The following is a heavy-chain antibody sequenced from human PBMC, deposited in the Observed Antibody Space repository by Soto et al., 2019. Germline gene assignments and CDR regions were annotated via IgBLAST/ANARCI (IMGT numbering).Heavy chain of an antibody. Sequence: GGSLRLSCSASGFTFSGYAMHWVRQAPGKGLDYISGIGSDGADTYYADSVKGRFTISRDNSKNTLSLQMTSLRVEDTAVYYFVRDQFVTVAARPSDYWGHGTLVTVSS. CDR3: VRDQFVTVAARPSDY. J-gene: IGHJ4*01. V-gene: IGHV3-64D*06. CDR1: GFTFSGYA. D-gene: IGHD6-6*01. CDR2: IGSDGADT.